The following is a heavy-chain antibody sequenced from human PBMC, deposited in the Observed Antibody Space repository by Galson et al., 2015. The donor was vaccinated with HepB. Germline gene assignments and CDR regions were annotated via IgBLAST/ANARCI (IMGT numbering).Heavy chain of an antibody. Sequence: SLRLSCAASAFTFSSYGMHWVRQAPGKGLEWVGRISYDGGKKDYADSVKGRFTISRDNSKNTLFLQKNNLSTEDTAVYYCAKQDLIRDLPAFDYWGQGTLVTVSS. V-gene: IGHV3-30*18. CDR2: ISYDGGKK. D-gene: IGHD3-10*01. CDR3: AKQDLIRDLPAFDY. J-gene: IGHJ4*02. CDR1: AFTFSSYG.